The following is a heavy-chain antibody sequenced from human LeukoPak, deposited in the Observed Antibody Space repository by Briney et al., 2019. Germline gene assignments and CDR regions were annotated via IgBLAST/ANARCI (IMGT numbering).Heavy chain of an antibody. D-gene: IGHD5-12*01. Sequence: SETLSLTCTVSGGSISSGGYYWSWIRQHPGKGLEWIVYIYSSGSTYYHPSLQTRVTLSVDPSKNQFSLKLSSVTAADTAVYYCARALGGYDLARSFDYWGQGTLVTVSS. CDR2: IYSSGST. J-gene: IGHJ4*02. CDR1: GGSISSGGYY. CDR3: ARALGGYDLARSFDY. V-gene: IGHV4-31*03.